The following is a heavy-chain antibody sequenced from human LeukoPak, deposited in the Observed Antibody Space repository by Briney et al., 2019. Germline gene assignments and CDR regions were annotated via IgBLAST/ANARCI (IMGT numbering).Heavy chain of an antibody. CDR1: GYTLTELS. J-gene: IGHJ3*02. V-gene: IGHV1-24*01. D-gene: IGHD1-26*01. CDR3: AHIVGAREYAFDI. CDR2: FDPEDGET. Sequence: ASVKVSCKVSGYTLTELSMHWVRQAPGKGPEWMGGFDPEDGETIYAQKFQGRVTMTEDTSTDTAYMELSSLRSEDTAVYYCAHIVGAREYAFDIWGQGTMVTVSS.